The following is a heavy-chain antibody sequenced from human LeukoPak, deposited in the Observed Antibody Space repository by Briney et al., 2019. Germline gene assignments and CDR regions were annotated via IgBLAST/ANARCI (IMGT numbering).Heavy chain of an antibody. J-gene: IGHJ5*02. CDR1: GFTSSIYT. CDR2: FGTTGGST. D-gene: IGHD5-24*01. V-gene: IGHV3-23*01. Sequence: SGGSLRLSCAAPGFTSSIYTMTWVRQTQGKGLEWVSAFGTTGGSTYYADSVKGRFTISRDNSKNTLYLQMSSLRAEDTAIYYCARVEGGRGGVPDLWGQGTLVTVSS. CDR3: ARVEGGRGGVPDL.